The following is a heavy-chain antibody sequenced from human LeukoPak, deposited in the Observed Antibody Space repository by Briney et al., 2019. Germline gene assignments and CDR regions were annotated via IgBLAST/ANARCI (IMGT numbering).Heavy chain of an antibody. D-gene: IGHD1-7*01. CDR2: VYYSGNT. Sequence: PSETLSLTCTVSGGSINSYYWSWIRQPPGKGREWIGYVYYSGNTNYNTSLKSRVTIALDTSKNQFSLKLSSVTAADTAVYFWASVEELRKQNYFDRWGQGTLVTVSS. V-gene: IGHV4-59*01. CDR3: ASVEELRKQNYFDR. CDR1: GGSINSYY. J-gene: IGHJ4*02.